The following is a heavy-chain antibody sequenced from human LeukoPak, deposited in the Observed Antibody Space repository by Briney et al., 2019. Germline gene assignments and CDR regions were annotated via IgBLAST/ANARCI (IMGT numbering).Heavy chain of an antibody. V-gene: IGHV1-3*01. J-gene: IGHJ5*02. CDR3: ARDRGSGSYSKRANWFDP. CDR1: GYTFTSYA. CDR2: INAGNGNT. D-gene: IGHD3-10*01. Sequence: GASVTVSCTASGYTFTSYAMHWVRQAPGQRLEWMGWINAGNGNTKYSQKFQGRVTITRDTSASTAYMELSSLRSEDTAVYYCARDRGSGSYSKRANWFDPWGQGTLVTVSS.